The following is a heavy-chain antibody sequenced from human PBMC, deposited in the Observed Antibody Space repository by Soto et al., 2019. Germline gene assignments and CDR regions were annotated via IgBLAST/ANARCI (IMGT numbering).Heavy chain of an antibody. Sequence: AGSLRLSCAASGFTVSSYWMSWIRQFPGKGLEWVANIKRDGSEKYYLDSVQGRLTIPRDNAKNSLYLQINGLRAEDTAVYYCARRKSETGTVHLDYWGQGTLVTVSS. D-gene: IGHD1-1*01. J-gene: IGHJ4*02. CDR1: GFTVSSYW. CDR3: ARRKSETGTVHLDY. V-gene: IGHV3-7*01. CDR2: IKRDGSEK.